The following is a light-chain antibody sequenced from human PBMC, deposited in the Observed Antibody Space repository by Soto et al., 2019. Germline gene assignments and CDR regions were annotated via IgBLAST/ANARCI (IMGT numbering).Light chain of an antibody. CDR2: GTS. CDR3: QQYSDWPPT. V-gene: IGKV3-15*01. CDR1: QSFSSN. J-gene: IGKJ1*01. Sequence: ELVMTQSPATLSLSPGERATLSCRASQSFSSNVAWYQQKPGQAPRLLIYGTSTRVTGIPARFSGSGSGTEFTLSIGSLQSEDFAVYYCQQYSDWPPTFGQGTKVDIK.